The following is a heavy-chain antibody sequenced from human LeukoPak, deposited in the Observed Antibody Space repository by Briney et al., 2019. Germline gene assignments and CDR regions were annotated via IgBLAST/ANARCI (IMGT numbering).Heavy chain of an antibody. D-gene: IGHD1-20*01. J-gene: IGHJ4*02. CDR2: VYYSENT. V-gene: IGHV4-59*08. CDR1: GGSISGYY. Sequence: KPSETLSLTCSVSGGSISGYYWSWIRQPPGKELEWIGYVYYSENTKYNPSLESRVTISLDTSKNQFSLRLNSVTTADTAVYFCTRRVAITGTPKAYFDYWSQGILVTVSS. CDR3: TRRVAITGTPKAYFDY.